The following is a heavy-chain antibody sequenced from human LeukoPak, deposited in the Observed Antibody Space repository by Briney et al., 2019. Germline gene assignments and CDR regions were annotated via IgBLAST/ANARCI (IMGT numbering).Heavy chain of an antibody. J-gene: IGHJ3*02. Sequence: PGGSLRLSCAASGFXFSSYWMTWARQVTGKGLEWVSAIGIAGDTYYPGSVKGRFTISRENAKNSLYLQMNSLRAGDTAVYYCARGYVHAFDIWGQGTMVTVSS. CDR2: IGIAGDT. CDR1: GFXFSSYW. CDR3: ARGYVHAFDI. D-gene: IGHD5-12*01. V-gene: IGHV3-13*04.